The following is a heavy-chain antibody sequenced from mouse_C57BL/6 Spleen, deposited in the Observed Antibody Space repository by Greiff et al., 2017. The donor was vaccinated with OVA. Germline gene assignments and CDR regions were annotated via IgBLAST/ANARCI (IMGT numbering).Heavy chain of an antibody. CDR3: LLYSNYVGFAY. V-gene: IGHV14-4*01. CDR2: IDPENGDT. Sequence: EVQLQQSGAELVRPGASVKLSCTASGFNIKDDYMHWVKQRPEQGLEWIGWIDPENGDTEYASKFQGKATITADTSSNTAYLQLSSLTSEDTAVYYCLLYSNYVGFAYWGQGTLVTVSA. CDR1: GFNIKDDY. J-gene: IGHJ3*01. D-gene: IGHD2-5*01.